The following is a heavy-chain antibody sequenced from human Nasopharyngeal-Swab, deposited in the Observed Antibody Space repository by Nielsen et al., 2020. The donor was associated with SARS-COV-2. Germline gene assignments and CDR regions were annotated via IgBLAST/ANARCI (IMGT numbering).Heavy chain of an antibody. CDR1: GGSFSGYY. V-gene: IGHV4-34*01. CDR3: AREYYYGSGSYLGY. CDR2: INHSGST. J-gene: IGHJ4*02. D-gene: IGHD3-10*01. Sequence: SETLSLTFAVYGGSFSGYYWSWIRQPPGKGLEWIGEINHSGSTNYNPSLKSRVTISVDTSKNQFSLKLSSVTAADTAVYYCAREYYYGSGSYLGYWGQGTLVTVSS.